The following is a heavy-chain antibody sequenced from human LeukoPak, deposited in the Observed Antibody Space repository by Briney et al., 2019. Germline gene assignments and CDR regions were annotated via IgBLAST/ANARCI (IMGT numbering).Heavy chain of an antibody. V-gene: IGHV1-69*04. J-gene: IGHJ4*02. CDR2: IIPILGIA. Sequence: SVKVSCKASGGTFSSYAISWVRQAPGQGLEWMGRIIPILGIANYAQKFQGRVTITADKSTSTAYMELCSLRSEDTAVYYCARGVDYDILTGYFYFDYWGQGTLVTVSS. CDR3: ARGVDYDILTGYFYFDY. D-gene: IGHD3-9*01. CDR1: GGTFSSYA.